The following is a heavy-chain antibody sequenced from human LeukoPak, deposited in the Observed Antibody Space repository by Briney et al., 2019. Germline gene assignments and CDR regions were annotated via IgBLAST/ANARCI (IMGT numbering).Heavy chain of an antibody. CDR1: GGSISSSNW. CDR3: ASATYDFWSGYYGTYYFDY. V-gene: IGHV4-4*02. D-gene: IGHD3-3*01. J-gene: IGHJ4*02. Sequence: SETLSLTCAVSGGSISSSNWWSWVRQPPGKGLEWIGEIYHSGSTNYNPSLKSRVTISVDKSKNQFSLKLSSVTAADTAVYYCASATYDFWSGYYGTYYFDYWGQGTPVTVSS. CDR2: IYHSGST.